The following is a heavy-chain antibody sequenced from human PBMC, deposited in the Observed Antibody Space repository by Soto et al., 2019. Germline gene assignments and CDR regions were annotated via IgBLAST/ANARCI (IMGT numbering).Heavy chain of an antibody. CDR2: ISYDGSNK. J-gene: IGHJ6*02. CDR3: ARARRIAARGDYYYYGMDV. CDR1: GFTFGSFA. D-gene: IGHD6-6*01. Sequence: QVQLVGSGGGVAQPGGSLGLSFAASGFTFGSFAMHWVRRVQGKGLEGGAVISYDGSNKYYADSVKGRFTISRDNSKNTLYLQMNSLRAEDTAVYYCARARRIAARGDYYYYGMDVWGQGTTVTVSS. V-gene: IGHV3-30-3*01.